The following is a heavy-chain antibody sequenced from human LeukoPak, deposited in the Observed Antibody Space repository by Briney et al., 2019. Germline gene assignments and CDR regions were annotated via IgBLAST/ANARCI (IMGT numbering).Heavy chain of an antibody. CDR3: ATDRPAYCGGDCYPFQH. J-gene: IGHJ1*01. V-gene: IGHV1-24*01. CDR2: FDPEDGET. D-gene: IGHD2-21*02. CDR1: GYTLTELS. Sequence: ASVKVSCKVSGYTLTELSIHWVRQAPGERLEWMGGFDPEDGETIYAQKFQGRVTMTEDTSPDAAYMELSSLRSEDTAIYYCATDRPAYCGGDCYPFQHWGQGTLVTVSS.